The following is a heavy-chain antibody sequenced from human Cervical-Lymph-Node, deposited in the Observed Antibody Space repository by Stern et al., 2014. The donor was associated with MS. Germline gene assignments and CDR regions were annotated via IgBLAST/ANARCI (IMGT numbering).Heavy chain of an antibody. Sequence: VQLVESGGGVVQPGKSLRLSCAASGFTFSDYGMHWVRQAPGKGLEWVALATYDGSDQYYAEYVQGRFTVTRDNSTNTVLLQMNGLRPEDTAVYFCARDRGLTHYFYGMDVWGQGTPVTVSS. J-gene: IGHJ6*02. CDR1: GFTFSDYG. CDR3: ARDRGLTHYFYGMDV. D-gene: IGHD3-10*01. V-gene: IGHV3-30*03. CDR2: ATYDGSDQ.